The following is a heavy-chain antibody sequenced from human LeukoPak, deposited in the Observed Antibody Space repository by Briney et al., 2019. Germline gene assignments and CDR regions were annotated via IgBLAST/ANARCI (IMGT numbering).Heavy chain of an antibody. CDR1: GGSISSGSYY. Sequence: PSQTLSLTCTVSGGSISSGSYYWSWIRQPAGKGLEWIGRIYTSGSTNYNPSLKSRVTISVDTSKNQFSLKLSSVTAADTAVYYCARDYCSGGSCYDYWGQGTLVTVSS. V-gene: IGHV4-61*02. J-gene: IGHJ4*02. D-gene: IGHD2-15*01. CDR3: ARDYCSGGSCYDY. CDR2: IYTSGST.